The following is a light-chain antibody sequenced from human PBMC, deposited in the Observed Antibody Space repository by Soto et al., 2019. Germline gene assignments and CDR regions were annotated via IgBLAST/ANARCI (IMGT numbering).Light chain of an antibody. CDR2: EVR. J-gene: IGLJ1*01. CDR3: SSYAGSSNV. Sequence: QSALTQPASVSGSAGQSITISCSGTMRDVGAYNLVSWYQQHPGTAPKLIIYEVRNRPSGISSRFSGSRSGNTASLTISGLQPEDEADYYCSSYAGSSNVFGTGTKLTVL. V-gene: IGLV2-14*01. CDR1: MRDVGAYNL.